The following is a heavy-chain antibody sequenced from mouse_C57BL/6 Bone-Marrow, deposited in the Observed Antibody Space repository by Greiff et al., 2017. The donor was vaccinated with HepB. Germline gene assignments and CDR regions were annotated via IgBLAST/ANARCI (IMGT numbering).Heavy chain of an antibody. V-gene: IGHV5-12*01. Sequence: DVMLVESGGGLVQPGGSLKLSCAASGFTFSDYYMYWVRQTPEKRLEWVAYISNGGGSTYYPDTVKGRFTISRDNAKNTLYLQMSRLKSEDTAMYYCARHKDDYAWFAYWGQGTLVTVSA. D-gene: IGHD2-4*01. CDR1: GFTFSDYY. CDR3: ARHKDDYAWFAY. J-gene: IGHJ3*01. CDR2: ISNGGGST.